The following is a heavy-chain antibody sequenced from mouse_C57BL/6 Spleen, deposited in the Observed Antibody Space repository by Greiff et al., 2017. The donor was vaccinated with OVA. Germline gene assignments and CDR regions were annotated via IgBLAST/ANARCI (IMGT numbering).Heavy chain of an antibody. CDR1: GFSLTSYG. J-gene: IGHJ3*01. V-gene: IGHV2-5*01. CDR2: IWRGGST. CDR3: AKSHGDYDGFAY. Sequence: VKLMESGPGLVQPSQSLSITCTVSGFSLTSYGVHWVRQSPGKGLEWLGVIWRGGSTDYNAAFMSRLSITKDNSKSHVFFKMNSLQADDTAIYYCAKSHGDYDGFAYWGQGTLVTVSA. D-gene: IGHD2-4*01.